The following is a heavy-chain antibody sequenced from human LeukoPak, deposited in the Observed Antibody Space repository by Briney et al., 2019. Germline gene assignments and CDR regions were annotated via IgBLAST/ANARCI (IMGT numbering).Heavy chain of an antibody. CDR2: INNDGSSP. Sequence: AGSLTLSCAASGCTFSSHWRHWVRQPPGKGLVWVSRINNDGSSPSYADFVTGRFTISRDNAKNTLYLQMNSLRAEDTAVYYCARFLGSTTSVDYWGQGTPVTVSS. CDR3: ARFLGSTTSVDY. J-gene: IGHJ4*02. V-gene: IGHV3-74*01. D-gene: IGHD2/OR15-2a*01. CDR1: GCTFSSHW.